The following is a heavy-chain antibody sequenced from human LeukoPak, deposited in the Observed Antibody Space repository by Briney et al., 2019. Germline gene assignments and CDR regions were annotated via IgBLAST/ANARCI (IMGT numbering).Heavy chain of an antibody. V-gene: IGHV3-48*04. J-gene: IGHJ3*02. CDR2: ISSSSSTI. D-gene: IGHD2-15*01. Sequence: GGSLRLSCAASGFTFSSYSMNWVRQAPGKGLEWVSYISSSSSTIYYADSVKGRFTISRDNAKNSLYLQMNSLRAEDTAVYYCARERCSGGSCYSRDAFDIWGQGTMVTVSS. CDR1: GFTFSSYS. CDR3: ARERCSGGSCYSRDAFDI.